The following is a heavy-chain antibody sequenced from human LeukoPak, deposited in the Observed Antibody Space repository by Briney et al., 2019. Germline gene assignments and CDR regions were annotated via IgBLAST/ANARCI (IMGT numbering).Heavy chain of an antibody. CDR2: IYYSGST. Sequence: SETLSLTCTVSGGSISSSSYYWGWIRQPPGKGLEWIGSIYYSGSTYYNPSLKSRVTISVDTSKNQFSLKLSSVTAADTAVYYCARGRRYCSGGSCYSPRNIDYWGQGTLVTVSS. CDR3: ARGRRYCSGGSCYSPRNIDY. D-gene: IGHD2-15*01. CDR1: GGSISSSSYY. V-gene: IGHV4-39*01. J-gene: IGHJ4*02.